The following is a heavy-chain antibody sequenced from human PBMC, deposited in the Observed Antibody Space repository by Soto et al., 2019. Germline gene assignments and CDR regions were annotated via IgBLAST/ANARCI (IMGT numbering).Heavy chain of an antibody. V-gene: IGHV3-30-3*01. J-gene: IGHJ4*02. Sequence: PGGSLRLSCAASGFTFSSYAMHWVRQAPGKGLEWVAVISYDGSNKYYADSVKGRFTISRDNSKNTLYLQMNSLRAEDTAFYYCAGSYGDYVNYFAYWVQGTLVTVSS. CDR2: ISYDGSNK. CDR1: GFTFSSYA. CDR3: AGSYGDYVNYFAY. D-gene: IGHD4-17*01.